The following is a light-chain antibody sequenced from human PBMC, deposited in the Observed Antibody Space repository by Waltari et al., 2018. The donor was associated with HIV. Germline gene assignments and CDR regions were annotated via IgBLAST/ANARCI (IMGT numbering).Light chain of an antibody. J-gene: IGKJ5*01. CDR2: AAS. V-gene: IGKV3-11*01. CDR1: QSVSSY. Sequence: EIVLTQSPATLSLSPGERATLSCRAGQSVSSYLAWYQQKPGQAPRLLIYAASKRATGIPARFSGSGSGTDFTLTISSLEPEDFAVYYCQQRTNWPPSITFGQGTRLEIK. CDR3: QQRTNWPPSIT.